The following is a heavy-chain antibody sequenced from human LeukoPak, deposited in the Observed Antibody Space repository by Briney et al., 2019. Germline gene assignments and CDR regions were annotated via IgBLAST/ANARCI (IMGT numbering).Heavy chain of an antibody. J-gene: IGHJ4*02. CDR2: IYPGDSDT. CDR1: GYTSTSYY. V-gene: IGHV5-51*01. Sequence: GESLKISCQGSGYTSTSYYIGWVRQTPGKGLEWMGIIYPGDSDTKYSPSFQGQVTISADKSISTAYLQWSSLKASDTAMYYCARRIAAAGSIGTRYFDYWGQGTLVTVSS. CDR3: ARRIAAAGSIGTRYFDY. D-gene: IGHD6-13*01.